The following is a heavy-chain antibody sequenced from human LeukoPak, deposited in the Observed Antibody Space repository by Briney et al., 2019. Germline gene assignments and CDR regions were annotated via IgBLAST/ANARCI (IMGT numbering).Heavy chain of an antibody. J-gene: IGHJ6*04. CDR2: IKQGGSEK. CDR1: GFSFSNYA. Sequence: GGSLRLSCSASGFSFSNYAMYWVRQAPGKGLEWVANIKQGGSEKYYMDSVKGRFTISRDNAKNSLYLQMNSLRAEDTAVYYCARDFGLRCSGGTCYSVYYYGMDVWGKGTTVTVSS. D-gene: IGHD2-15*01. CDR3: ARDFGLRCSGGTCYSVYYYGMDV. V-gene: IGHV3-7*03.